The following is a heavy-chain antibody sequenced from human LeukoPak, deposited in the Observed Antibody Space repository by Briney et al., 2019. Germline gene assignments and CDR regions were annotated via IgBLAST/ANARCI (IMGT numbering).Heavy chain of an antibody. CDR2: ISAYNGNT. CDR1: GGTFSSYA. J-gene: IGHJ5*02. Sequence: GASVKVSCKASGGTFSSYAISWVRQAPGQGLEWMGWISAYNGNTNYAQKLQGRVTMTTDTSTSTAYMELRSLRSDDTAVYYCARLWYIASSSFDPWGQGTLVTVSS. D-gene: IGHD2-2*01. CDR3: ARLWYIASSSFDP. V-gene: IGHV1-18*01.